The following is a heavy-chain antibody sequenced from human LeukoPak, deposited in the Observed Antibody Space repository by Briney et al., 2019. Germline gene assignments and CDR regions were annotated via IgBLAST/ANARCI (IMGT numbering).Heavy chain of an antibody. D-gene: IGHD6-19*01. Sequence: PGGSLRLSCAASGFTFDDYAMHWVRQAPGKGLEWVSGISWNSGSIGYADSVKGRFTISRDNAKNSLYLQMNSLRVEDTALYYCAKDIRPDFISEISGWYDVGYFQHWGQGTLVTVSS. V-gene: IGHV3-9*01. CDR2: ISWNSGSI. CDR3: AKDIRPDFISEISGWYDVGYFQH. CDR1: GFTFDDYA. J-gene: IGHJ1*01.